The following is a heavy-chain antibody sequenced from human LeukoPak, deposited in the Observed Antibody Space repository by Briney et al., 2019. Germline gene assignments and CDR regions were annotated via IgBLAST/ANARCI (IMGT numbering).Heavy chain of an antibody. CDR3: AISSPLPYYFDY. J-gene: IGHJ4*02. CDR1: GFTFSSYG. V-gene: IGHV3-30*03. D-gene: IGHD3-10*01. CDR2: ISYDGSNK. Sequence: GVSLRLSCAASGFTFSSYGMHWVRQAPGKGLEWVAVISYDGSNKYYADSVKGRFTISRDNSKNTLYLQMNSLRAEDTAVYYCAISSPLPYYFDYWGQGTLVTVSS.